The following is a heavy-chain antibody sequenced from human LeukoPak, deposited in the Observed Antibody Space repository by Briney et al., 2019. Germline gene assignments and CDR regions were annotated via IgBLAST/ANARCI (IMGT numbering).Heavy chain of an antibody. CDR2: IKRKTDGETT. Sequence: PGGSLRLSCAASGFTFSNAWMNWVRQAPGKGLEWVGRIKRKTDGETTDYAAPVKGRFTISRDDSKNTLYLQMNSLKTEDTAVYYCTVNLVAAAIGYWGQGTLVTVSS. J-gene: IGHJ4*02. CDR1: GFTFSNAW. V-gene: IGHV3-15*07. CDR3: TVNLVAAAIGY. D-gene: IGHD5-12*01.